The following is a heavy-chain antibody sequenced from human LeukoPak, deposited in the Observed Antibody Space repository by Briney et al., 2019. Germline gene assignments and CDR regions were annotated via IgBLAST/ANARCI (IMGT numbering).Heavy chain of an antibody. V-gene: IGHV3-30-3*01. J-gene: IGHJ4*02. D-gene: IGHD6-13*01. Sequence: GGSLRLSCATSGFTFSTYSMHWVRQAPGKGLEGLAVISFDGSVKYYAESVKGRFTIYRDNSRNTLDLQMNSLRAEDTAVYYCASSLAAAGYYFDYWGQGTLVTVSS. CDR1: GFTFSTYS. CDR2: ISFDGSVK. CDR3: ASSLAAAGYYFDY.